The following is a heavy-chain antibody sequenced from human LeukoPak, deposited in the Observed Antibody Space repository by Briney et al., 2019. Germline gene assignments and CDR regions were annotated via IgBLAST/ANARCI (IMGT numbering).Heavy chain of an antibody. Sequence: PSETLSLTCAVYGGSFSGYYWSWIRQPPGKGPEWIGEINRSGSTNYNPSLKSRVTISVDTSKNQFSLKLSSVTAADTAVYYCARGFRILRLVAEYFQHWGQGTLVTVSS. J-gene: IGHJ1*01. CDR1: GGSFSGYY. D-gene: IGHD2-15*01. CDR3: ARGFRILRLVAEYFQH. CDR2: INRSGST. V-gene: IGHV4-34*01.